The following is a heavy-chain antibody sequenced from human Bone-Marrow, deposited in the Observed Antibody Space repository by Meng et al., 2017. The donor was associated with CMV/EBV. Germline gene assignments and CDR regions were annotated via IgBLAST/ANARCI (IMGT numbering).Heavy chain of an antibody. CDR1: GGSFSGYY. D-gene: IGHD2/OR15-2a*01. CDR3: ARGSRVIGGTPQRRYGIDV. J-gene: IGHJ6*04. CDR2: INHSGST. Sequence: SETLSLTCAVYGGSFSGYYWSWIRQPPGKGLEWIGEINHSGSTNYNPSLKSRVTILVDTSKNQFSLQLSSVTDADTAVYYCARGSRVIGGTPQRRYGIDVWGEGTTVTVSS. V-gene: IGHV4-34*01.